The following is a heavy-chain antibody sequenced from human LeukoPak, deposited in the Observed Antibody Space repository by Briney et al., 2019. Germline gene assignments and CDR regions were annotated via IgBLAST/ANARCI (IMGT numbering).Heavy chain of an antibody. CDR3: ARRFATVNSFDY. V-gene: IGHV5-51*01. CDR1: GYSFTSYW. CDR2: IYPGDSDT. D-gene: IGHD5-12*01. J-gene: IGHJ4*02. Sequence: GETLKISCTASGYSFTSYWIGWVRPMPGKGLEWMGIIYPGDSDTTYSPSFQGQVTISADRSIATAYLQWSSLKASDTAMYYCARRFATVNSFDYWAQGTLVTVSS.